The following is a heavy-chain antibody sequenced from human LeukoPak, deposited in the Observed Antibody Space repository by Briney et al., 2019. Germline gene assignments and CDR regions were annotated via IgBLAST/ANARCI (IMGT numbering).Heavy chain of an antibody. CDR1: GDSVSSNNPA. D-gene: IGHD3-10*01. V-gene: IGHV6-1*01. CDR2: TYYRSKWYN. J-gene: IGHJ5*02. CDR3: ARSPTQWFGESPNWFDP. Sequence: SQTLSLTCAISGDSVSSNNPAWNWIRQSPSRGLEWLGRTYYRSKWYNDYAVSVKSRIAINPDTSKNQFSLQLNSVTPEDTAVYYCARSPTQWFGESPNWFDPWGQGTLVTVSS.